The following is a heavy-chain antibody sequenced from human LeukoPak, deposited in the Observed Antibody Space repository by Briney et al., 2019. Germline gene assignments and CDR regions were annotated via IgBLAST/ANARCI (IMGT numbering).Heavy chain of an antibody. D-gene: IGHD3-10*01. CDR1: GFTFDDYT. V-gene: IGHV3-43*01. CDR2: ISWDGGST. CDR3: VFGVRGIIPNPFDY. J-gene: IGHJ4*02. Sequence: GSLRLSCAASGFTFDDYTMHWVRQAPGKGLEWVSLISWDGGSTYYADSVKGRFTISRANSKSTLYLQMTSLRAEDTAVYYCVFGVRGIIPNPFDYWGQGTLVTVSS.